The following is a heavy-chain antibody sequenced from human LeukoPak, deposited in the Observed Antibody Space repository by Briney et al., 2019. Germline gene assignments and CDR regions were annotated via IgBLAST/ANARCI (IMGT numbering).Heavy chain of an antibody. J-gene: IGHJ4*02. CDR1: GFTFSSYG. V-gene: IGHV3-33*06. D-gene: IGHD3-22*01. Sequence: GGSLRLSCAASGFTFSSYGMHWVRQAPGKGMEWVAVIWYDGSNKYYADSVKGRFTISRDNSKNTLYLQMNSLRAEDTAVYYCAKGGGYWDYWGQGTLVTVSS. CDR3: AKGGGYWDY. CDR2: IWYDGSNK.